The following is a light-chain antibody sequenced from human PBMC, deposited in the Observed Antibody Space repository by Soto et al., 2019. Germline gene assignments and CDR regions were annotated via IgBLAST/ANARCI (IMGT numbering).Light chain of an antibody. CDR1: QGITSY. V-gene: IGKV1-9*01. J-gene: IGKJ1*01. CDR2: TTS. Sequence: DIQLTQSPSFLSASVGDRVTITCRASQGITSYLAWYQQKPGKAPKLLIYTTSILLSGVPSRFSGGGSGTEFTLTISSLQPEDIATYYCPQVKSYPRTFGQGTKVEI. CDR3: PQVKSYPRT.